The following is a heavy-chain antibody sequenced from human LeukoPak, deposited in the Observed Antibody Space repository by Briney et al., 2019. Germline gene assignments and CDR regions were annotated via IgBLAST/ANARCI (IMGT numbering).Heavy chain of an antibody. J-gene: IGHJ6*03. D-gene: IGHD3-10*01. Sequence: SVKVSCKASGGTFSSYAISWVRQAPGQGLEWMGGIIPIFGTANYAQKFQGRVTITTDESTSTAYMELSSLRSEDTAVYYCARVIYGSGSYSGYYYNYYMDVWGKGTTVTVSS. CDR3: ARVIYGSGSYSGYYYNYYMDV. CDR1: GGTFSSYA. V-gene: IGHV1-69*05. CDR2: IIPIFGTA.